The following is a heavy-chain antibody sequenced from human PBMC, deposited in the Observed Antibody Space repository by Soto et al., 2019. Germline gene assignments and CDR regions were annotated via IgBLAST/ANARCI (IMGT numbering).Heavy chain of an antibody. V-gene: IGHV3-74*01. CDR2: ITADGSSA. CDR1: GFTFSSHW. J-gene: IGHJ3*02. CDR3: ADLFAGFDI. Sequence: EVQVVESVGDLVQPGGSLRLSCVASGFTFSSHWMHWVRQVPGKGLVWVAHITADGSSATYADSVKGRFTISRDNAKNTLYLQMNTLRVEDTAVYYCADLFAGFDICGQGTMVPVSS.